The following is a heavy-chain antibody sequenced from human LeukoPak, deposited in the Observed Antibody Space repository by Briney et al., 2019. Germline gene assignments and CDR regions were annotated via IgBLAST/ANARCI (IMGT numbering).Heavy chain of an antibody. J-gene: IGHJ3*02. CDR3: ASQNPAAVAFDI. D-gene: IGHD2-15*01. V-gene: IGHV1-69*01. CDR2: IIPIFGTA. CDR1: GGTFSSYA. Sequence: WASVKVSCKASGGTFSSYAISWVRQAPGQGLEWMGGIIPIFGTANYAQKLQGRVTITADESTSTAYMELSSLRSEETAVYYCASQNPAAVAFDIWGQGTMVTVSS.